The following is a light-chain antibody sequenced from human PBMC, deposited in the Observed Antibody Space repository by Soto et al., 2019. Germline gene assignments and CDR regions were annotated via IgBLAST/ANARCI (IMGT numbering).Light chain of an antibody. Sequence: EIVLTQSPATLSSFPGERATLSCRASQAVNTRLAWYQHKPGQAPRLLIYDVSNRATGTPARFSGSGSGTDFTLTISRLEPEDFAVYYCQQYGYSPITFGQGTRLEIK. V-gene: IGKV3D-11*03. CDR2: DVS. CDR3: QQYGYSPIT. J-gene: IGKJ5*01. CDR1: QAVNTR.